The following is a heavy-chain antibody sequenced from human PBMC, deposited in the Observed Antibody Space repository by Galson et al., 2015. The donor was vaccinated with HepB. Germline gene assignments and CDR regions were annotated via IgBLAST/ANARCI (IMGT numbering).Heavy chain of an antibody. Sequence: SVKVSCKASGYTFTSYGISWVRQAPGQGLEWMGWISAYNGNTNYAQKLQGRVTMTTDTSTSTAYMELRSLRSDDTAVYYCASHSSSPDYYYYGMDVWGRGTTVTVSS. CDR1: GYTFTSYG. J-gene: IGHJ6*02. CDR2: ISAYNGNT. D-gene: IGHD6-13*01. CDR3: ASHSSSPDYYYYGMDV. V-gene: IGHV1-18*04.